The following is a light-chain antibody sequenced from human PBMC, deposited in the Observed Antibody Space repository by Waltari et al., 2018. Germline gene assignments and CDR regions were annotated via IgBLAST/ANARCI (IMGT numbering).Light chain of an antibody. Sequence: DIQMTQSPSTLSASVGERVIITCRASQSISKWLAWYQPKPGKAPNHLLYKASTLEIGVPSRFSVSGSETDCTLTISILQPDDFATYYCQQYNSYSVLTVGGGTKIEIK. V-gene: IGKV1-5*03. CDR1: QSISKW. CDR3: QQYNSYSVLT. CDR2: KAS. J-gene: IGKJ4*01.